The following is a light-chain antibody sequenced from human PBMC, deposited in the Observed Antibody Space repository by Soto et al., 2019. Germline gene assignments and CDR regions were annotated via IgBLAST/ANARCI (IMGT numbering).Light chain of an antibody. CDR1: SSDVVSYNL. CDR2: EGS. CDR3: CSYAGSSTFV. J-gene: IGLJ1*01. V-gene: IGLV2-23*01. Sequence: ALTQPASVSGSPGQSITISCTGTSSDVVSYNLVSWYQQHPGKAPKLMIYEGSKRPSGVSNRFSGSNYGNTASLTISGLQAEDEADYYCCSYAGSSTFVFGTGTKVTVL.